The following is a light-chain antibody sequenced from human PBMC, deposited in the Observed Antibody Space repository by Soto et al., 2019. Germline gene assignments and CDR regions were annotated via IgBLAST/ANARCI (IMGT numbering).Light chain of an antibody. CDR2: GAS. V-gene: IGKV3-20*01. CDR1: QSVSSSY. Sequence: EIVLTQSPGTRSLSPGERATLSCRASQSVSSSYLAWYQQKPGEAPGLLIYGASSRATGIPDRFRGSGSGTDITLTISRLEPEDFAVYYCQQYGSSQYSCDQATKLEFK. J-gene: IGKJ2*01. CDR3: QQYGSSQYS.